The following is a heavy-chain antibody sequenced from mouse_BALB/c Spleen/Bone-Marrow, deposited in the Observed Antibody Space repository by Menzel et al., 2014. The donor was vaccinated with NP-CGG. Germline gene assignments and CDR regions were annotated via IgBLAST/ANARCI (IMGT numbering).Heavy chain of an antibody. D-gene: IGHD1-2*01. Sequence: EVKLMESGGGLVKPGGSLKLSCAVSGFTFSSYAMSWVRQTPEKRLEWVASISSGGSTCYPDSVKGRFTISRDNARNILYLQMSSLRSEDTAMYYCASPLYYGLHYYAMDYWGQGTSVTVSS. J-gene: IGHJ4*01. CDR3: ASPLYYGLHYYAMDY. CDR2: ISSGGST. CDR1: GFTFSSYA. V-gene: IGHV5-6-5*01.